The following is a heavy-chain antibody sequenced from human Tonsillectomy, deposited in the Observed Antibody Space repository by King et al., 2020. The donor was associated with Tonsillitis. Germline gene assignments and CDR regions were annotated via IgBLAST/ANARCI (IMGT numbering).Heavy chain of an antibody. V-gene: IGHV3-30*18. CDR2: ISYDGSDK. D-gene: IGHD2-8*02. CDR3: AKDSSSFDCTGGNCYFDF. Sequence: HVQLVESGGGVVQPGRSLRLSCAASGFTFSSGAMHWVSQAPGKGLEWVAVISYDGSDKFYADSVQGRFIISRDNSKNTLYLQMNSLRAEDTAVYYCAKDSSSFDCTGGNCYFDFWGQGTLVTVSS. CDR1: GFTFSSGA. J-gene: IGHJ4*02.